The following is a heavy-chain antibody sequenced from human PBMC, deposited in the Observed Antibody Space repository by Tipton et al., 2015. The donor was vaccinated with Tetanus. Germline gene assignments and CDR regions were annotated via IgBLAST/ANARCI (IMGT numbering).Heavy chain of an antibody. CDR2: VYNSGTT. Sequence: LRLSCTVSGGSVNSGGYYWTWIRLHPRKGLEYIGYVYNSGTTYYKPSLERRVTISIDISTNQFSLSLTSVTAADTAVYYCARTADNWFDPWGQGILVTVSS. D-gene: IGHD2-21*02. J-gene: IGHJ5*02. CDR3: ARTADNWFDP. V-gene: IGHV4-31*02. CDR1: GGSVNSGGYY.